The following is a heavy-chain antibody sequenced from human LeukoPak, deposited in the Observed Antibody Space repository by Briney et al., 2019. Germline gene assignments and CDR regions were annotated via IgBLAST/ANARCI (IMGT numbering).Heavy chain of an antibody. CDR3: ARDPVGSPDYFDY. CDR1: GGSISSYY. V-gene: IGHV4-59*01. J-gene: IGHJ4*02. D-gene: IGHD1-26*01. Sequence: SETLSLTCTVSGGSISSYYWSWIRQPPGKGLEWIGYIYYSGSTNYNPSLKSRVTISVHTSKNQFSLKLTSVTAADTAVYYCARDPVGSPDYFDYWGQGILVTVS. CDR2: IYYSGST.